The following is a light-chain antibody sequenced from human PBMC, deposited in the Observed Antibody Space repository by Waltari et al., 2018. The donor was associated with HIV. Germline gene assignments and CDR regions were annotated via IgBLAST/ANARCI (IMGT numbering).Light chain of an antibody. CDR1: SFEVFF. J-gene: IGLJ2*01. Sequence: SSELTQDPAVSVALGQTFTITCHGDSFEVFFASWYHQRPGQAPILVMYGGDDRPPGIPDRFSGSRSGSTASLTINGAQAEDEGVYYCNSRDRSGDHLLFGGGTKVTVL. CDR3: NSRDRSGDHLL. CDR2: GGD. V-gene: IGLV3-19*01.